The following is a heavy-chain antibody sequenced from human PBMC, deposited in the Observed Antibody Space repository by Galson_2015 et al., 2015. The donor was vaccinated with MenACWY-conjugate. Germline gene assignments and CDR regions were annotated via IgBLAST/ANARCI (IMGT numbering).Heavy chain of an antibody. Sequence: RLSCAASGFTFNTYCMSWVRQAPGKGLEWVANVREDESEKFYVDSVKGRFTISRDNAKNSLYLQMNSLRGEDTAVYYCARGLYDRSTYRPMDVWGKGTTVTVSS. J-gene: IGHJ6*03. CDR2: VREDESEK. V-gene: IGHV3-7*03. D-gene: IGHD3-22*01. CDR3: ARGLYDRSTYRPMDV. CDR1: GFTFNTYC.